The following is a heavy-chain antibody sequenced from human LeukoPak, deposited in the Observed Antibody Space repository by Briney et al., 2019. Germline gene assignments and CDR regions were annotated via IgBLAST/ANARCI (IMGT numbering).Heavy chain of an antibody. V-gene: IGHV3-30*04. CDR1: GFTFSSYA. CDR2: ISYDGSSK. D-gene: IGHD6-13*01. CDR3: ARVYSSSWDIDY. J-gene: IGHJ4*02. Sequence: PGGSLRLSCAASGFTFSSYAMHWVRQAPGKGLEWVAVISYDGSSKYYADSVKGRFTISRDNSKNTLYLQMNSLRAEDTAVYYCARVYSSSWDIDYWGQGTLVTVSS.